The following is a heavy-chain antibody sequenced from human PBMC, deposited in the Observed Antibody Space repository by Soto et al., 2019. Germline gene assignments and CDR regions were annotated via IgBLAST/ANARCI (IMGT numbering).Heavy chain of an antibody. D-gene: IGHD3-22*01. CDR2: ISGSGGST. V-gene: IGHV3-23*01. J-gene: IGHJ4*02. CDR3: AKDGGYYYDSSGSPFDY. CDR1: GFTFSSYA. Sequence: PGGSLRLSCAASGFTFSSYAMSWVRQAPGKGLEWVSAISGSGGSTYYADSVKGRFTISRDNSKNTLYLQMNSLRAEDTAVYYCAKDGGYYYDSSGSPFDYWGQGTLVTVSS.